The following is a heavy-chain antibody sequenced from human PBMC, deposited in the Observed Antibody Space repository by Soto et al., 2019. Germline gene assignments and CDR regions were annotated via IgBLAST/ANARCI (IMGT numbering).Heavy chain of an antibody. D-gene: IGHD2-2*01. V-gene: IGHV4-34*01. CDR2: INHSGST. CDR3: ARGCSSTSCNAGLDY. CDR1: GGSFSGYY. J-gene: IGHJ4*02. Sequence: QVQLQQWGAGLLKPSETLSLTCAVYGGSFSGYYWSWIRQPPGKGLEWIGEINHSGSTNYNPSLKSRVTRSVDTSKNQFSLKLSSVTAADTAVYYCARGCSSTSCNAGLDYWGQGTLVTVSS.